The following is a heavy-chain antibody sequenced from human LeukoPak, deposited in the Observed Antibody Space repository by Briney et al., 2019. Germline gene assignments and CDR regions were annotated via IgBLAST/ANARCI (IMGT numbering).Heavy chain of an antibody. D-gene: IGHD3-22*01. CDR3: ARLGTLGYDSSGAPQSGYFDY. V-gene: IGHV3-7*01. CDR2: IKQDGSEK. CDR1: GFTFSSYW. J-gene: IGHJ4*02. Sequence: GGSLRLSCAASGFTFSSYWMSWVRQAPGKGLEWVANIKQDGSEKYYVDSVKGRFTISRDNAKNSLYLQMNSLRAEDTAVYYCARLGTLGYDSSGAPQSGYFDYWGQGTLVTVSS.